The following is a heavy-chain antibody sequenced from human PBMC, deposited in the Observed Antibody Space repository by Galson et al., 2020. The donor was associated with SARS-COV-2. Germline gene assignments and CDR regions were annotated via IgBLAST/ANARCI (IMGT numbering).Heavy chain of an antibody. CDR3: ARGRSTTTYWVVPPRSGMGV. D-gene: IGHD2-2*01. CDR1: GGSVRSRGHD. J-gene: IGHJ6*02. CDR2: IYDSGRT. V-gene: IGHV4-31*03. Sequence: SETLSLTCTVSGGSVRSRGHDWSWIRHHPVTGLEWIGTIYDSGRTYYKSSLKSRISISVDSSNSQFSLKLTSVTAADPAVYYCARGRSTTTYWVVPPRSGMGVWGQGATVTVSS.